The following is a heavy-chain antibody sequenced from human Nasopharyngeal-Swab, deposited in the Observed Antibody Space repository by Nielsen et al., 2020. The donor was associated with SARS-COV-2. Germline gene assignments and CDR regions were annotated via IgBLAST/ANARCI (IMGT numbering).Heavy chain of an antibody. Sequence: KVSCKGSGYSFISYWISWVRQMPGKGLEWMGRIDPSDSYTNYSPSFQGHVTISADKSISTAYLQWSSLKASDTAMYYCARHQGITIFGSGPLDYWGQGTLVTVSS. CDR2: IDPSDSYT. J-gene: IGHJ4*02. CDR3: ARHQGITIFGSGPLDY. V-gene: IGHV5-10-1*01. D-gene: IGHD3-3*01. CDR1: GYSFISYW.